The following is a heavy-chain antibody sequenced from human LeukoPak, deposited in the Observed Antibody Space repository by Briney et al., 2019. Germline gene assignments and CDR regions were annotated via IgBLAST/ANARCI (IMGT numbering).Heavy chain of an antibody. V-gene: IGHV3-23*01. Sequence: GSLRLSCAASGFTFSSYAMSWVRQAPGKGLEWVSAISGSGGSTNYADSVKGRFTISRDNSKNTLYLQMNSLRAEDTAVYYCARPAGTYDYSYGMDVWGQGTTVTVSS. CDR1: GFTFSSYA. J-gene: IGHJ6*02. CDR3: ARPAGTYDYSYGMDV. D-gene: IGHD6-19*01. CDR2: ISGSGGST.